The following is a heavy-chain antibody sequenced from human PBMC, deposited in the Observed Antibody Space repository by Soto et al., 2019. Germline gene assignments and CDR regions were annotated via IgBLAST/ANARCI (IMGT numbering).Heavy chain of an antibody. J-gene: IGHJ4*02. V-gene: IGHV4-59*01. Sequence: SETLSLTCTVSGGSISTYYWSWIRQPPGKGLEWIGYIYYTGSTTYNPSLKSRVTILVDTSKNQFSLKLSSVTASDTAVYYCAREPINWGQGTLVTVSS. D-gene: IGHD5-12*01. CDR3: AREPIN. CDR2: IYYTGST. CDR1: GGSISTYY.